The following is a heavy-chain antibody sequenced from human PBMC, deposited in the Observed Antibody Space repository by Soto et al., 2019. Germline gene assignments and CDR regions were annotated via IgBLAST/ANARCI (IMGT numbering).Heavy chain of an antibody. Sequence: EVQLVESGGGLVQPGGSLRLSCAASGFTFSSYDMHWVRQVAGKGLEWVSAMGVAGDTYYPDSVKGRFTISRENAKNSLDLQMNSLRAEDTAVYYCASGGWGSSWCAGGTRIDYWGQGTLVTVSS. CDR1: GFTFSSYD. CDR3: ASGGWGSSWCAGGTRIDY. D-gene: IGHD6-13*01. CDR2: MGVAGDT. J-gene: IGHJ4*02. V-gene: IGHV3-13*01.